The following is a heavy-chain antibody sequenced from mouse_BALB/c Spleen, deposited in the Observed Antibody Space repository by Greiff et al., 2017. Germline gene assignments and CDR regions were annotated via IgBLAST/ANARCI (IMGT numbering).Heavy chain of an antibody. CDR2: IDPENGNT. V-gene: IGHV14-1*02. CDR1: GFNIKDYY. CDR3: TRRGLVRYAMDY. Sequence: VQLQQSGAELVRPGASVKLSCKASGFNIKDYYMHWVKQRPEQGLEWIGWIDPENGNTIYDPKFQGKASITADTSSNTAYQQLSSLTSDDTAVYYYTRRGLVRYAMDYWGQGTSVTVSA. D-gene: IGHD2-10*02. J-gene: IGHJ4*01.